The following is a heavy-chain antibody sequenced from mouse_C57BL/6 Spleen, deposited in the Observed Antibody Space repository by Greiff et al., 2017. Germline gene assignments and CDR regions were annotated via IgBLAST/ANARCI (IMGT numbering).Heavy chain of an antibody. CDR3: ASILRREGYFDY. V-gene: IGHV1-47*01. J-gene: IGHJ2*01. CDR1: GYTFTTYP. CDR2: FHPYNDDT. Sequence: VQLQQSGAELVKPGASVTMSCKASGYTFTTYPIEWMKQNHGKSLEWIGNFHPYNDDTKYNDKFKGKATLTVEKSSSTVYLELSRLTSDDSAVYYCASILRREGYFDYWGQGTTLTVSS. D-gene: IGHD1-1*01.